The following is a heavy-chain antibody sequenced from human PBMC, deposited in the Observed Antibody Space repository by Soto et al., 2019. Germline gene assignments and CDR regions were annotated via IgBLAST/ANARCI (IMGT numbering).Heavy chain of an antibody. J-gene: IGHJ4*02. CDR3: ARDEEGGSDCDLGY. V-gene: IGHV3-30-3*01. CDR1: GFTFSSHA. D-gene: IGHD1-26*01. Sequence: QVQLVESGGGVVQPGRSLRLSCAVSGFTFSSHAMHWVRQAPGKGLEWVALISSDGSNKYYADSVKGRFTTSRDNSKNTMDLQMNSLRVEDTAVYYCARDEEGGSDCDLGYWGQGALVTVSS. CDR2: ISSDGSNK.